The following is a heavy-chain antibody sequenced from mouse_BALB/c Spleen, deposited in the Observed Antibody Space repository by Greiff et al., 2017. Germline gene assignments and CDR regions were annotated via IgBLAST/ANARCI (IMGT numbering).Heavy chain of an antibody. CDR3: ASSLLRLRGFAY. D-gene: IGHD1-2*01. CDR2: ISSGSSTI. J-gene: IGHJ3*01. V-gene: IGHV5-17*02. Sequence: EVKLMESGGGLVQPGGSRKLSCAASGFTFSSFGMHWVRQAPEKGLEWVAYISSGSSTIYYADTVKGRFTISRDNPKNTLFLQMTSLRSEDTAMYYCASSLLRLRGFAYWGQGTLVTVSA. CDR1: GFTFSSFG.